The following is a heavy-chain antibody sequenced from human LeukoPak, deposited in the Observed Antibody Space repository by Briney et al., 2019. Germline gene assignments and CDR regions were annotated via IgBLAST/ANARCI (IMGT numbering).Heavy chain of an antibody. V-gene: IGHV3-23*01. CDR1: GFIFRNHA. J-gene: IGHJ4*02. D-gene: IGHD3-10*01. CDR3: AISLGNQGVIDY. Sequence: GGSLRLSCAASGFIFRNHAMNWVRQAPGQGLEWVSGVSASGGSTFNTDSVKGRFSISRDNSKNTLYLEMNSLRPEDTALYYCAISLGNQGVIDYWGQGTLVTVSS. CDR2: VSASGGST.